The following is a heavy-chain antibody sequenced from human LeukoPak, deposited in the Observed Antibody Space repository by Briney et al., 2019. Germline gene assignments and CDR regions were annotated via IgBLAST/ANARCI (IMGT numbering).Heavy chain of an antibody. J-gene: IGHJ6*02. CDR1: GFTFSSYS. D-gene: IGHD3-22*01. Sequence: PGGSLRLSCAASGFTFSSYSMNWVRQAPGKGLEWVSYISSSGSTIYYADSVKGRFTISRDNAKNSLYLQMNSLRAEDTAVYYCARRQAYYYDSSGYFYYYGMDVWGQGTTVTVSS. CDR3: ARRQAYYYDSSGYFYYYGMDV. CDR2: ISSSGSTI. V-gene: IGHV3-48*04.